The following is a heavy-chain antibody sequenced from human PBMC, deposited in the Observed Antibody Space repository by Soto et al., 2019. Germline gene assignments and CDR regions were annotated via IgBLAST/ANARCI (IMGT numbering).Heavy chain of an antibody. CDR1: GFPFTSYG. Sequence: QVQLVESGGGVVQPGRSLRLSCAASGFPFTSYGMHWVREGPDKGLEWVAIISYDGSDTYYADFVKGRLTISRDNPMNALYLQINALRPEDAALYYCVGGQYYLAYRGKGTLV. V-gene: IGHV3-30*03. CDR3: VGGQYYLAY. CDR2: ISYDGSDT. J-gene: IGHJ4*02. D-gene: IGHD2-15*01.